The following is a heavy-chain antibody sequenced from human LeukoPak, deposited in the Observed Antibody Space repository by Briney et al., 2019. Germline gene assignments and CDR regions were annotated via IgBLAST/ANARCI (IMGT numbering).Heavy chain of an antibody. V-gene: IGHV3-30*02. CDR1: GFTFSSYG. Sequence: GGSLRLSCAASGFTFSSYGMHWVRQAPGKGLEWVAFIRYDGNYKFDAESVKGRFTISRDNSKNTVFLQMNSLRVEDTAVYYCARAQTGDYWGQGTLVTVSS. J-gene: IGHJ4*02. D-gene: IGHD3-9*01. CDR2: IRYDGNYK. CDR3: ARAQTGDY.